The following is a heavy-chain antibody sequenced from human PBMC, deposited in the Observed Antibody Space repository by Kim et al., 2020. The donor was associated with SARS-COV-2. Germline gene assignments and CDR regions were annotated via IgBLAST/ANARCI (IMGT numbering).Heavy chain of an antibody. CDR1: GGTFSSYA. CDR3: ARDLTMVRGVSLFDY. CDR2: IIPIFGTA. V-gene: IGHV1-69*13. D-gene: IGHD3-10*01. J-gene: IGHJ4*02. Sequence: SVKVSCKASGGTFSSYAISWVRQAPGQGLEWMGGIIPIFGTANYAQKFQGRVTITADESTSTAYMELSSLRSEDTAVYYCARDLTMVRGVSLFDYWGQGTLVTVSS.